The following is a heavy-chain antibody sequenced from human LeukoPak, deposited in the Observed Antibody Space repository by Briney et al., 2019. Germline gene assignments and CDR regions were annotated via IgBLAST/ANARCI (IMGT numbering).Heavy chain of an antibody. CDR3: ARHGGTEYQLLYTEFDY. CDR2: IYPGDSDT. CDR1: GYSFTSYW. J-gene: IGHJ4*02. D-gene: IGHD2-2*02. V-gene: IGHV5-51*01. Sequence: GESLKISCKGSGYSFTSYWIGWVRQMPGKGLEWMGIIYPGDSDTRYSPSFQGQVTISADKSISTAYLQWSSLKASDTAMNYCARHGGTEYQLLYTEFDYWGQGTLVTVSS.